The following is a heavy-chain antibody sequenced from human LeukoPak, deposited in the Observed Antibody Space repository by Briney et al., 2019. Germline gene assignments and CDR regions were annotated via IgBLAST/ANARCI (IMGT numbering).Heavy chain of an antibody. V-gene: IGHV1-3*01. CDR3: ARTTRSWYEDNDAFDI. J-gene: IGHJ3*02. CDR2: INAGNGNR. Sequence: GASVKVSCKASGYTFSIYTIHWMRQAPGQRPEWMGWINAGNGNRRYSEKFQGRVTITRDTSASTVNMELSSLRSEDTAVYYCARTTRSWYEDNDAFDIWGQGTTVTVSS. D-gene: IGHD6-13*01. CDR1: GYTFSIYT.